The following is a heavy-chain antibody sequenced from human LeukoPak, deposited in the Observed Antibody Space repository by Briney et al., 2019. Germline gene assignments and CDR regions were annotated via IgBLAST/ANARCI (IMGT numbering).Heavy chain of an antibody. CDR2: INPSGGST. Sequence: AASVKVSCKASGYTFTSYYMHWVRQAPGQGLEWMGIINPSGGSTSYAQKFQGRVTMTRDTSTSTVYMELSSLRSEDTAVYYCARDYYDSSGYYREFDYWGQGTLVTVSS. J-gene: IGHJ4*02. CDR3: ARDYYDSSGYYREFDY. V-gene: IGHV1-46*01. D-gene: IGHD3-22*01. CDR1: GYTFTSYY.